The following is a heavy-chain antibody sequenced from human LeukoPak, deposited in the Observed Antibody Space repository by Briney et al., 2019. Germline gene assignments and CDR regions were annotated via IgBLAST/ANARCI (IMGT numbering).Heavy chain of an antibody. CDR1: GYTFTSYG. CDR2: TSAYNGNT. V-gene: IGHV1-18*01. J-gene: IGHJ4*02. D-gene: IGHD3-10*01. Sequence: ASVKVSCKASGYTFTSYGISWVRQAPGQGLEWMGWTSAYNGNTNYAQKLQGRVTMTTDTSTSTAYMELRSLRSDDTAVYYCARDPPYGSGSYSFPHFDYWGQGTLVTVSS. CDR3: ARDPPYGSGSYSFPHFDY.